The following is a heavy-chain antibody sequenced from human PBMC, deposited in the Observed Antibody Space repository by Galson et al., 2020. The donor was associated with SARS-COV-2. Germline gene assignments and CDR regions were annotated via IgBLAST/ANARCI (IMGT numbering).Heavy chain of an antibody. D-gene: IGHD6-19*01. CDR3: ARLVAVAGTDWFDP. CDR1: SYF. J-gene: IGHJ5*02. V-gene: IGHV4-61*02. Sequence: SYFWSWIRQPAGKGLEWIGRIYTSGGTNYNPSLKSRVTISVDTSKNQFSLKLSSVTAADTAVYYCARLVAVAGTDWFDPWGQGTLVTVSS. CDR2: IYTSGGT.